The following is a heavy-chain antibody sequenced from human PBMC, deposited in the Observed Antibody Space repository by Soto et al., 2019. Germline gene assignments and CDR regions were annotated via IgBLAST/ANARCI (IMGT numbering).Heavy chain of an antibody. V-gene: IGHV1-69*01. CDR1: GGTFSSYA. D-gene: IGHD3-10*01. J-gene: IGHJ4*02. CDR3: ARHAGYYGSGSYNYFDY. Sequence: VKVSCKASGGTFSSYAISWVRQAPGQGLEWMGGIIPIFGTANYAQKFQGRVTITADESTSTAYMELSSLRSEDTAVYYCARHAGYYGSGSYNYFDYWGQGTLVTVSS. CDR2: IIPIFGTA.